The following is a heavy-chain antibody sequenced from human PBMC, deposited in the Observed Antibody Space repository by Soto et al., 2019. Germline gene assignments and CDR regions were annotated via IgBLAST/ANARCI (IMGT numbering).Heavy chain of an antibody. Sequence: EVHLLEYGGGLVQPGGSLRLSCVVSGSTFSSDDMSWVRQAPGRGLEWVSGISDSGGSTYYADSVKGRFTISRDNAKNTLYLQMKSLRVEATALYYCAKDGGWSLAVAGLFDYWGPGTQVAVSS. J-gene: IGHJ4*02. V-gene: IGHV3-23*01. CDR2: ISDSGGST. D-gene: IGHD6-19*01. CDR3: AKDGGWSLAVAGLFDY. CDR1: GSTFSSDD.